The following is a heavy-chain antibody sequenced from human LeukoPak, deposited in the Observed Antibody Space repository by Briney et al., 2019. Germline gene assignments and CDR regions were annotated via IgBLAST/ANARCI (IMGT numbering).Heavy chain of an antibody. J-gene: IGHJ4*02. CDR1: GFTFSSYG. Sequence: PGGSLRLSCAASGFTFSSYGMHWVRQAPGKGLEWVSAISGSGGSTYYADSVKGRFTISRDNSKNTLYLQMNSLRAEDTAVYYCARDGVTMVRGVDFDYWGQGTLVTVSS. CDR3: ARDGVTMVRGVDFDY. CDR2: ISGSGGST. V-gene: IGHV3-23*01. D-gene: IGHD3-10*01.